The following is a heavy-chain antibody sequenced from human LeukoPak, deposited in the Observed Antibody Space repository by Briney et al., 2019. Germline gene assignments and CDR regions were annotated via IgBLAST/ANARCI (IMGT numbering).Heavy chain of an antibody. Sequence: GGSLRLSCAASGFTFSSYGMHWVRQAPGRGLEWVAIIWHDGSNKYYADSVKGRFTISRDNSKNTLDLQMNSLRAEDTAVYYCARDRSSGAFDCWGQGTLVTVSS. CDR3: ARDRSSGAFDC. D-gene: IGHD2-15*01. V-gene: IGHV3-33*01. J-gene: IGHJ4*02. CDR2: IWHDGSNK. CDR1: GFTFSSYG.